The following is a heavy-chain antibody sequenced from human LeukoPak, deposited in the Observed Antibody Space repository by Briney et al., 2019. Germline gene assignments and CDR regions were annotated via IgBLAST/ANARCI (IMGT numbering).Heavy chain of an antibody. D-gene: IGHD3-16*01. CDR3: AKDPQGD. V-gene: IGHV3-53*01. J-gene: IGHJ4*02. CDR1: GFVVSSNY. CDR2: ITNSGGST. Sequence: PGGSLRLSCAASGFVVSSNYMSWVRQAPGKGLEWVSLITNSGGSTYYADSVKGRFTISRDNSRNTLYLQMNSLRVDDTAVYYCAKDPQGDWGQGTLVTVSS.